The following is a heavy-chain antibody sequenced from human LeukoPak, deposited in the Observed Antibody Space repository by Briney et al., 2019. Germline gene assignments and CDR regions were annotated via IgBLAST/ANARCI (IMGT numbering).Heavy chain of an antibody. CDR3: ARAGYTYGIISYFDS. Sequence: SETLSLTCTVSGGSISSSSHYCGWIRQPPGKGLEWIGVSTYYNPSLKNRVTISRDTSKNQFSLKLSSVTAADTAMYYCARAGYTYGIISYFDSWGQGTLVTVSS. J-gene: IGHJ4*02. V-gene: IGHV4-39*01. CDR1: GGSISSSSHY. CDR2: VST. D-gene: IGHD5-18*01.